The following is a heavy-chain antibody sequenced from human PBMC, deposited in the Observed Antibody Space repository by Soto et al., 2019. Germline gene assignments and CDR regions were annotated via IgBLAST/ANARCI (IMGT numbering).Heavy chain of an antibody. CDR1: GGSISPYY. CDR2: IYYSGTT. Sequence: QVQLQESGPGLVKPSETLSLTCIVSGGSISPYYWSWVRQPPGKGLEWIGIIYYSGTTKYSPSLKSRVTISLETSKNQFSLKLRSVTAADTAIYYCARDRLAAGATEVAWDVWGQGTLVTVSS. J-gene: IGHJ4*03. V-gene: IGHV4-59*12. CDR3: ARDRLAAGATEVAWDV. D-gene: IGHD6-13*01.